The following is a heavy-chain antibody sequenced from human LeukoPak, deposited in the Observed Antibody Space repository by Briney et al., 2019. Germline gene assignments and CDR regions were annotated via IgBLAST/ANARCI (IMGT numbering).Heavy chain of an antibody. CDR1: GGSISSYY. Sequence: SETLSLTCTVSGGSISSYYWSWIRQPPGKGLEWIGYIYYSGNTNYNPSLKSRVTISVDTSKNQFSLKLSSVTAADTAVCYCARHEKPLDAFDIWGQGTMVTVSS. J-gene: IGHJ3*02. CDR3: ARHEKPLDAFDI. V-gene: IGHV4-59*08. CDR2: IYYSGNT.